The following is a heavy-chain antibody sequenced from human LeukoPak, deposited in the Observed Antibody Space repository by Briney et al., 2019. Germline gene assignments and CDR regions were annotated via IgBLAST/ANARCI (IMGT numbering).Heavy chain of an antibody. D-gene: IGHD4-17*01. CDR1: GYTFTSYD. V-gene: IGHV1-8*01. CDR3: ARSSAVTTTQKHSNFDY. CDR2: MNPNSGNT. J-gene: IGHJ4*02. Sequence: ASVKVSCKASGYTFTSYDINWVRQATGQGLEWMGWMNPNSGNTGYAQKFQGRVTMTRNTSISTAYMELSSLRSEDTAVYYCARSSAVTTTQKHSNFDYWGQGTLVTVSS.